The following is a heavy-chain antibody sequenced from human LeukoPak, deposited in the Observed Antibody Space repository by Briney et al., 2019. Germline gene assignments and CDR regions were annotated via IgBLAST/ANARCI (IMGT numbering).Heavy chain of an antibody. Sequence: SETLSLTCAVYGGSFSGYYWSWIRQPPGKGLEWLGEINHSGSTNYNPSLKSRVTISVDTSKNQFSLKLSSVTAADTAVYYCARFEGARYSSGWHRNNWFYPWGQGTLVTVSS. V-gene: IGHV4-34*01. CDR2: INHSGST. D-gene: IGHD6-19*01. CDR3: ARFEGARYSSGWHRNNWFYP. J-gene: IGHJ5*02. CDR1: GGSFSGYY.